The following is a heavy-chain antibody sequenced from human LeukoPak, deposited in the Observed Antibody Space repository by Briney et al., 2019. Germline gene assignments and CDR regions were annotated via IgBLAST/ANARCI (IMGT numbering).Heavy chain of an antibody. V-gene: IGHV4-59*02. Sequence: PAETLSLTCTVSGASVTDYYWSWIRQSPGKGLEWISYIHHSGNSDYNPSLRSRVTTSLDTSKNQFSLNLISVTAADTAVYYCTRGHWGLQSWSQGTLVTVSS. CDR3: TRGHWGLQS. D-gene: IGHD7-27*01. CDR1: GASVTDYY. CDR2: IHHSGNS. J-gene: IGHJ5*02.